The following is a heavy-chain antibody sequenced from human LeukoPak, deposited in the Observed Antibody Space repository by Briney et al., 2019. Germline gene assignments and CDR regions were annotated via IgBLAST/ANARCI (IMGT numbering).Heavy chain of an antibody. J-gene: IGHJ4*02. CDR3: ARETAAAGSRDAFDY. CDR1: GVSISSGGYY. V-gene: IGHV4-30-2*01. D-gene: IGHD6-13*01. Sequence: SETLSFTCTVSGVSISSGGYYWSWIRQPPGKGLEWIGYIYHSGSTYYNPSLKSRVTISVDRSKNQFSLKLSSVTAADTAVYYCARETAAAGSRDAFDYWGPGTLVTVSS. CDR2: IYHSGST.